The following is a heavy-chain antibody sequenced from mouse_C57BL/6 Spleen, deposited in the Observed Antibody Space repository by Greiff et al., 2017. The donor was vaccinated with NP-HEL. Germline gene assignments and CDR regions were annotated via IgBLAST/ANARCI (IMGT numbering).Heavy chain of an antibody. J-gene: IGHJ3*01. CDR1: GYSITSGYY. CDR2: ISYDGSN. D-gene: IGHD2-1*01. CDR3: ARGKDYGNSPFAY. V-gene: IGHV3-6*01. Sequence: EVKLQESGPGLVKPSQSLSLTCSVTGYSITSGYYWNWIRQFPGNKLEWMGYISYDGSNNYNPSLKNRISITRDTSKNQFLLKLNSVTTEDTATYYCARGKDYGNSPFAYWGQGTLVTVSA.